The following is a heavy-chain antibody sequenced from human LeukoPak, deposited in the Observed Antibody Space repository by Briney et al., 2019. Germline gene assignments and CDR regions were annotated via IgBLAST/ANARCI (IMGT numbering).Heavy chain of an antibody. CDR2: ISAYNGNT. CDR3: ARSVYSHPLLVFDY. CDR1: GYTFTSYG. J-gene: IGHJ4*02. V-gene: IGHV1-18*01. D-gene: IGHD2-15*01. Sequence: GASVKVSCKASGYTFTSYGISWVRQAPGQGLEWMGWISAYNGNTNYAQKLQGRVTMTTDTSTSTAYMELRSLRSDDTAVYYCARSVYSHPLLVFDYWGRETLLPVPS.